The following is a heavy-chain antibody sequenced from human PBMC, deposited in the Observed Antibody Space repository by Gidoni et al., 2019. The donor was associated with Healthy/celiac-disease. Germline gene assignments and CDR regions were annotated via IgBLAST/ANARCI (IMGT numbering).Heavy chain of an antibody. CDR1: GFTFSNAW. D-gene: IGHD6-6*01. CDR2: IKSKTDGETT. Sequence: EVQLVESGGGLVKPGGSLRLSCAASGFTFSNAWMRWVRQALGKGLEWVGRIKSKTDGETTDYAAPVKGRFTISRDDSKNTLYLQMNSLKTEDTAVYYCTTDIGSSSSYWGQGTLVTVSS. J-gene: IGHJ4*02. CDR3: TTDIGSSSSY. V-gene: IGHV3-15*01.